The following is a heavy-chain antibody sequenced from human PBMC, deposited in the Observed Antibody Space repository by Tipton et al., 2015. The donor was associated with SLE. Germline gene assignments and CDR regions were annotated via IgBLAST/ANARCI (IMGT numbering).Heavy chain of an antibody. V-gene: IGHV4-59*04. Sequence: TLSLTCTVSGGSIRSHYWSWIRQPPGKGLEWIGSIFHSGATYYNPSLKSRVTLSVDTSKNQFSLQLTSVTAADTAVYYCARHDTNYGRNWFDPWGQGTLVTVSS. CDR1: GGSIRSHY. J-gene: IGHJ5*02. CDR2: IFHSGAT. CDR3: ARHDTNYGRNWFDP. D-gene: IGHD2-8*01.